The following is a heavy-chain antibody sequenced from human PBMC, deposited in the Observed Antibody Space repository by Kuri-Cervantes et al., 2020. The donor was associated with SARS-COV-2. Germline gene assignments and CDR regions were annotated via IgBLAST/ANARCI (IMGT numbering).Heavy chain of an antibody. J-gene: IGHJ6*04. CDR2: IYWDDDK. CDR1: GFSLSPSGMS. CDR3: AHSLHYYYPMDV. Sequence: SEPTQVNPTPTLTMTCNLSGFSLSPSGMSVIWIRQPPGKAREWLDLIYWDDDKRYIPSLKSRLTITKDTPKNQVVLTMTNMDPVYTATYYCAHSLHYYYPMDVWGKGTTVTVSS. V-gene: IGHV2-5*08.